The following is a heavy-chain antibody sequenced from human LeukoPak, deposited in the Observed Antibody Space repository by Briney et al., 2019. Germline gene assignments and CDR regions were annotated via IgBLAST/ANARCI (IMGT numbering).Heavy chain of an antibody. V-gene: IGHV4-61*01. CDR1: GGSVSSGSYY. J-gene: IGHJ6*04. D-gene: IGHD3-10*01. CDR3: AGGSGSYYYYGMDV. Sequence: SETLSLTCTVSGGSVSSGSYYWRWFRQPPGKGLEWIGYIYYSGSINYNPSPKSPFTISVDTSKNQFSLKRSSVTAADAAVYYCAGGSGSYYYYGMDVWSKGTTVTVSS. CDR2: IYYSGSI.